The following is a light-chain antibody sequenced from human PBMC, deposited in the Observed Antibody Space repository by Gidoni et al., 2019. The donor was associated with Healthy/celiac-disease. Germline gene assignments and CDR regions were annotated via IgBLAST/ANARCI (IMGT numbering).Light chain of an antibody. V-gene: IGLV1-47*02. CDR2: SNN. CDR3: AAWDDSLSGPV. CDR1: SSNSGSNY. Sequence: QSVLTQPPSASGTPGQRVTISCSGSSSNSGSNYVYWYQQLPGTAPKLLIYSNNQRPSGVPDRFSGSKSGTSASLAISGLRSEDEADYYCAAWDDSLSGPVFGGGTTLTVL. J-gene: IGLJ3*02.